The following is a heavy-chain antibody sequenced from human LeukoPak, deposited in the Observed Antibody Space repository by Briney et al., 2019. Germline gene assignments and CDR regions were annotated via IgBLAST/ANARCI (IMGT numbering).Heavy chain of an antibody. CDR2: IYPGDSDT. V-gene: IGHV5-51*01. J-gene: IGHJ4*02. D-gene: IGHD3-9*01. Sequence: GESLKISCKGSGYSFTSYWIGWVRQMPGKGLEWMGIIYPGDSDTRYSPSFQGQVTISADKSISTAYLQWSSLKASDTAMYYCARWGYYDILTGYSRDNYLDYWGQGTLVTVSS. CDR3: ARWGYYDILTGYSRDNYLDY. CDR1: GYSFTSYW.